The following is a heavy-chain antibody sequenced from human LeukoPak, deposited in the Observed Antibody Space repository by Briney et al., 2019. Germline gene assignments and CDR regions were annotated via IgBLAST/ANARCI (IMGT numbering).Heavy chain of an antibody. CDR1: GGSISSYY. D-gene: IGHD5-12*01. V-gene: IGHV4-59*12. Sequence: SETLSLTCTVSGGSISSYYWSWIRQPPGKGLEWIGYIYYSGSTNYNPSLKSRVTISVDTSKNQFSLKLSSVTPEDTAVYYCARVASDSNYYYYYIDVWGRGTTVAVSS. J-gene: IGHJ6*03. CDR2: IYYSGST. CDR3: ARVASDSNYYYYYIDV.